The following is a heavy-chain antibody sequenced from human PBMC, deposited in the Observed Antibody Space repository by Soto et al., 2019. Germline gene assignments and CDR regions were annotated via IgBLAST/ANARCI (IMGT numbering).Heavy chain of an antibody. CDR1: GYSFTIYW. CDR3: ARSGDGSLHYYYGMDV. V-gene: IGHV5-51*01. CDR2: IYPGDSDT. Sequence: PGESLKISCKGSGYSFTIYWIGWVRQMPGKGLEWMGIIYPGDSDTRYSPSFQGQVTISADKSISTAYLQWSSLRASDTAMYYCARSGDGSLHYYYGMDVWGQGTTVTVSS. J-gene: IGHJ6*02. D-gene: IGHD2-15*01.